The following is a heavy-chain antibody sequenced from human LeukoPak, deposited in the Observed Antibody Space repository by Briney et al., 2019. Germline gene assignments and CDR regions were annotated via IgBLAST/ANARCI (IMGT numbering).Heavy chain of an antibody. D-gene: IGHD1-26*01. V-gene: IGHV4-39*01. J-gene: IGHJ4*02. CDR3: ARWWELSGTFDY. Sequence: PSETLSLTCTVSGGSISSSSYYWGWIRQPPGKGLGWIGSIYYSGSTYYNPSLKSRVTISVDTSKNQFSLKLSSVTAADTAVYYCARWWELSGTFDYWGQGTLVTVSS. CDR2: IYYSGST. CDR1: GGSISSSSYY.